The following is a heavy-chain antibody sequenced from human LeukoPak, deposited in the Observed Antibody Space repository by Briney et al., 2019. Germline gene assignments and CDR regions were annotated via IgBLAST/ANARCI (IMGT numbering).Heavy chain of an antibody. V-gene: IGHV4-34*01. CDR3: ARGDWGG. Sequence: SETLSLTCAVYGGSFSGYYWSWIRQPPGKGLEWVGEIDHSGSTNYNPSLKSRVTISVDTSKNQFSLKLSSVTAADTAVYYCARGDWGGWGQGTLVTVSS. CDR2: IDHSGST. J-gene: IGHJ4*02. CDR1: GGSFSGYY. D-gene: IGHD2-21*01.